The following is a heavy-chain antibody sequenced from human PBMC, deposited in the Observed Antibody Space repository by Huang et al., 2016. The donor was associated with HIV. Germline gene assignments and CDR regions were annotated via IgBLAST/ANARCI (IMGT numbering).Heavy chain of an antibody. CDR3: ARDKNYFDP. CDR2: MYYSGST. D-gene: IGHD1-7*01. J-gene: IGHJ5*02. CDR1: GGSISGHY. V-gene: IGHV4-59*11. Sequence: QVQLQESGPGLVKPSETLSLACTVSGGSISGHYWSWIRQPPGKGLEWNGSMYYSGSTKYNPSLESRVTISVDTSKNQFSLRLSSVTATDTAVYYCARDKNYFDPWGQGTLVTVSS.